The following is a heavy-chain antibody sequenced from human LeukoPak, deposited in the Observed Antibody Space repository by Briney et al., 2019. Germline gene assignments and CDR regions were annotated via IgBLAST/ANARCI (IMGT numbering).Heavy chain of an antibody. CDR3: ARDYDFWSGKLSY. Sequence: GALRLSCAASGFTFSSYAMHWVRQAPGKGLEWVAVISYDGSNKYYADSVKGRFTISRDNSKNTLYLQMNSLRAEDTAVYYCARDYDFWSGKLSYWGQGTLVTVSS. CDR1: GFTFSSYA. D-gene: IGHD3-3*01. J-gene: IGHJ4*02. V-gene: IGHV3-30*04. CDR2: ISYDGSNK.